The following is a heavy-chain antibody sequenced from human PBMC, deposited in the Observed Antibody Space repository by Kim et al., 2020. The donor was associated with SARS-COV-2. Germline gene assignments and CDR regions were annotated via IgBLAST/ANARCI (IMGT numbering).Heavy chain of an antibody. CDR2: IYYSGST. J-gene: IGHJ5*02. CDR1: GGSISSYY. Sequence: SETLSLTCTVSGGSISSYYWSWIRQPPGKGLEWIGYIYYSGSTNYNPSLKSRVTISVDTSKNQFSLKLSSVTAADTAVYYCARHSRSGYSYGYELFRLGWFDPWGQGTLVTVSS. CDR3: ARHSRSGYSYGYELFRLGWFDP. V-gene: IGHV4-59*08. D-gene: IGHD5-18*01.